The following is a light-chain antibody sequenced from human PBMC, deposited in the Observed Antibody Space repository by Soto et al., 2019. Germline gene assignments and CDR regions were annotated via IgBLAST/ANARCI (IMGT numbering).Light chain of an antibody. J-gene: IGKJ1*01. V-gene: IGKV3-15*01. CDR3: QQYNEWPRT. CDR2: GAS. CDR1: PSVRSN. Sequence: EIVLTQSPATLSVSPGERATLSCRASPSVRSNLAWYQQKPGQAPRLLIYGASTGATGIPARFTGSGYGTECTLAISSLQSEDFGVYYCQQYNEWPRTFGHGTNVEIK.